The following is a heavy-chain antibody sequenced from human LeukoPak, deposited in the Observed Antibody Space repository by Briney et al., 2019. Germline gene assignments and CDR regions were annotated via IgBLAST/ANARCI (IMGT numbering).Heavy chain of an antibody. D-gene: IGHD1-20*01. V-gene: IGHV3-23*01. CDR3: ARARGGPWYGY. J-gene: IGHJ4*02. CDR1: GFTFSSYA. Sequence: GGSLRLSCAASGFTFSSYAMSWVRQAPGKGLEWVSAISGSGGSTYYADSVKGRFTISRDNSKNTLYLQMNSLRAEDTAVYYCARARGGPWYGYWGQGTLVTVSS. CDR2: ISGSGGST.